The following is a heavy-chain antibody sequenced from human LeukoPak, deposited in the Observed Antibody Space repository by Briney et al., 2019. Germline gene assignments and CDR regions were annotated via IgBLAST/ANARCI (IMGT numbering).Heavy chain of an antibody. CDR1: GFTFSGYS. Sequence: GGSLRLSCAASGFTFSGYSMNWVRQAPGKGLEWVSSTSGSSDFIYYADSVKGRFTISRDNAKNSLYLQMHSLRAEDTAVYFCAREILGEFGLDYWGQGALVTVSS. D-gene: IGHD3-3*01. CDR2: TSGSSDFI. J-gene: IGHJ4*02. CDR3: AREILGEFGLDY. V-gene: IGHV3-21*01.